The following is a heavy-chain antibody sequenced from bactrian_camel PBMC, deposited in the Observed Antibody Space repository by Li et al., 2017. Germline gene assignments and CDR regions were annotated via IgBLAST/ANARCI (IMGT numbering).Heavy chain of an antibody. J-gene: IGHJ6*01. CDR1: GYTADSYC. D-gene: IGHD7*01. CDR3: AAEVAPRTAGYCWTGLLLDFGH. V-gene: IGHV3S55*01. Sequence: HVQLVESGGGSVQTGESLRLSCSVSGYTADSYCVGWFRQIPDKEREGVAFIYSGGSTDYADSVKGRFTISQDNGKSTIYLQMNSLKPEDTAMYYCAAEVAPRTAGYCWTGLLLDFGHRGQGTQVTVS. CDR2: IYSGGST.